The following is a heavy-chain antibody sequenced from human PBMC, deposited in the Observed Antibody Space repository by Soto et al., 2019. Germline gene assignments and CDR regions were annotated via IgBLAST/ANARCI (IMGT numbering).Heavy chain of an antibody. CDR2: ISYDGSNK. CDR3: AREHYDSSGYGGGPFDY. J-gene: IGHJ4*02. CDR1: GFTFSSYA. V-gene: IGHV3-30-3*01. Sequence: QVQLVESGGGVVQPGRSLRLSCAASGFTFSSYAMHWVRQAPGKGLEWVAVISYDGSNKYYADSVKGRFTISRDNSKNTLYLQMNSLRAEDKAVYYCAREHYDSSGYGGGPFDYWGQGTLVTVSS. D-gene: IGHD3-22*01.